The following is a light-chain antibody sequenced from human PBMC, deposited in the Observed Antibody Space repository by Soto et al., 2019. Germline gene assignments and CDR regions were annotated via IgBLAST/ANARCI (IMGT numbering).Light chain of an antibody. CDR1: QDINNW. CDR2: AAS. J-gene: IGKJ5*01. CDR3: QQANSFLGIT. Sequence: DIQMTQSPSSVSASVGDRVSFTCRASQDINNWLAWYQQNPGKAPKLLIYAASSLQSGVPSRFSGSGSGTDFTLTISRLQPEDFATYYCQQANSFLGITFGQGTRLEIK. V-gene: IGKV1-12*01.